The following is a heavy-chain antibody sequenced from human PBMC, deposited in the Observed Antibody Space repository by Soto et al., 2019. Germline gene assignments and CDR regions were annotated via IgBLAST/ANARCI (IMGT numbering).Heavy chain of an antibody. J-gene: IGHJ6*02. V-gene: IGHV1-69*01. Sequence: QVQLVQSGAEMQQPGASVRVSCKASGGTFSKYAFSWVRQAPGQGLEWLGGTIPMFGTPNYAQKFQGRVAISADESTATVYMELSSLRSEDTAVYFCARPLRDRNYXXXXAXWXQXTTVTVSS. CDR1: GGTFSKYA. CDR2: TIPMFGTP. CDR3: ARPLRDRNYXXXXAX. D-gene: IGHD1-7*01.